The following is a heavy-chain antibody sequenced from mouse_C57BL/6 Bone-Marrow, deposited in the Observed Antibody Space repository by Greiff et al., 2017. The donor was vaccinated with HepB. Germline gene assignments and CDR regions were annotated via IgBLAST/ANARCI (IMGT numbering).Heavy chain of an antibody. CDR2: IWSGGST. J-gene: IGHJ4*01. CDR1: GFSLTSYG. Sequence: VQLVESGPGLVQPSQSLSITCTVSGFSLTSYGVHWVRQSPGKGLEWLGVIWSGGSTDYNAAFISRLSISKDNSKSQVFFKMNSLQADDTAIYYCASNYYGSSPLAMDYWGQGTSVTVSS. D-gene: IGHD1-1*01. V-gene: IGHV2-2*01. CDR3: ASNYYGSSPLAMDY.